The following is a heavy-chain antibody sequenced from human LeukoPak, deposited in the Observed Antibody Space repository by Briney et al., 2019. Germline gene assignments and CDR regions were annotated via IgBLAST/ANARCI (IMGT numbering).Heavy chain of an antibody. CDR3: ARHVRYFDWLYSRVGASFYFDY. V-gene: IGHV4-34*01. CDR1: GGSFSGYY. J-gene: IGHJ4*02. D-gene: IGHD3-9*01. Sequence: PSETLSLTCAVYGGSFSGYYWSWIRQPPGKGLEWIGEINHSGSTNYNPSLKSRVTISVDTSKNQFSLKLSSVTAADTAVYYCARHVRYFDWLYSRVGASFYFDYWGQGTLVTVSS. CDR2: INHSGST.